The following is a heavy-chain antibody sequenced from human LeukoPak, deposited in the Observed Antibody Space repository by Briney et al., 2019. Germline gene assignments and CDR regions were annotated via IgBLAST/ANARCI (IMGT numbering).Heavy chain of an antibody. V-gene: IGHV1-3*01. CDR1: GYTFTSYG. J-gene: IGHJ4*02. CDR3: ARDGPTVTALFDY. CDR2: INAGNGNT. D-gene: IGHD4-17*01. Sequence: ASVKVSCKASGYTFTSYGISWVRQAPGQRLEWMGWINAGNGNTKYSRKFQGRVTITRDTSASTAYMELSSLRSEDTAVYYCARDGPTVTALFDYWGQGTLVTVSS.